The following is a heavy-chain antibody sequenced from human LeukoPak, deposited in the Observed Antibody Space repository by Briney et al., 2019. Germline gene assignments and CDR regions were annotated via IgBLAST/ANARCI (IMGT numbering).Heavy chain of an antibody. V-gene: IGHV1-46*01. Sequence: ASVKVSCKASGYTFTGYYMHWVRQAPGQGLEWMGVINPSGGSTSYAQKFQGRVSMTRDTSTSTVYMELSSLRSEDTAVYYCAVELRNKGKFYFDYWGQGTLVTVSS. D-gene: IGHD1-14*01. CDR1: GYTFTGYY. CDR3: AVELRNKGKFYFDY. J-gene: IGHJ4*02. CDR2: INPSGGST.